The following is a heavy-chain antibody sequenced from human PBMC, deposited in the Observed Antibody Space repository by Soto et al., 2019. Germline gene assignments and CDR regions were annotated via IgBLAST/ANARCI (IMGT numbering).Heavy chain of an antibody. CDR1: GITFGDSA. V-gene: IGHV3-53*01. CDR2: IYTDDST. Sequence: GGSLRLSCTASGITFGDSAMSWVRQAPGKGLEWLSVIYTDDSTYYADSVKGRFTISRDNAKNSLYLQMNSLRAEDTAVYYCARARALPDYWGQGTLVTVSS. CDR3: ARARALPDY. J-gene: IGHJ4*02.